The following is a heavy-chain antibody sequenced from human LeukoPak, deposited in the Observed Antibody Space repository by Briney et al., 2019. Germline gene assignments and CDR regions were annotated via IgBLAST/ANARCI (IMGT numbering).Heavy chain of an antibody. V-gene: IGHV4-39*07. J-gene: IGHJ4*02. CDR1: GGSISSSSYY. CDR3: ARQGFGCSYFDY. CDR2: IYYSGST. D-gene: IGHD3-16*01. Sequence: SETLSLTCTVSGGSISSSSYYWGWIRQPPGKGLEWIGGIYYSGSTYYNPSLKSRVTISLDTSKNQFSLKLSSVTAADTAVYYCARQGFGCSYFDYWGQGTLVTVSS.